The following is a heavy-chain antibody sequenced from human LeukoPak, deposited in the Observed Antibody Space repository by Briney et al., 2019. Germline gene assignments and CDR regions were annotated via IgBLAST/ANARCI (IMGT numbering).Heavy chain of an antibody. J-gene: IGHJ3*02. Sequence: TGGSLRLSCAASGFTFSGSAMHWVRQASGKGLEWVGRIRSKANSYATAYAASVKGRFTISRDDSKNTAYLQMNSLKTEDTAVYYCTAAPPVFDAFDIWGQGTMVTVSS. CDR2: IRSKANSYAT. CDR3: TAAPPVFDAFDI. CDR1: GFTFSGSA. V-gene: IGHV3-73*01.